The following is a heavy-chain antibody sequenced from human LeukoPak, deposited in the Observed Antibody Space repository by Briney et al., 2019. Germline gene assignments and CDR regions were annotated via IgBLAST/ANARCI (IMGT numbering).Heavy chain of an antibody. V-gene: IGHV3-30*03. J-gene: IGHJ4*02. CDR3: ARNFGGGDSSGPYY. CDR2: ISYDGSNK. D-gene: IGHD3-22*01. Sequence: PGRSLRLSCAASGFTFSSYGMHWVRQAPGKGLEWVAVISYDGSNKYYADSVKGRFTISRDNSKNSLYLQVNSLRAEDTALYYCARNFGGGDSSGPYYWGQGTLVTVSS. CDR1: GFTFSSYG.